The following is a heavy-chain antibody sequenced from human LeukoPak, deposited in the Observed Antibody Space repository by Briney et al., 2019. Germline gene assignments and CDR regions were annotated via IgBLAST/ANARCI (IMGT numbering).Heavy chain of an antibody. CDR3: ARDLCGRCYSGHNGMDV. CDR1: GYTLTELS. Sequence: ASVKVSCKVSGYTLTELSMHWVRQAPGKGLEWMGGFDPEDGETIYAQKFQGRVTMTEDTSTDTAYMELSSLRSEDTAVYYCARDLCGRCYSGHNGMDVWGQGTTVTVSS. J-gene: IGHJ6*02. V-gene: IGHV1-24*01. CDR2: FDPEDGET. D-gene: IGHD2-15*01.